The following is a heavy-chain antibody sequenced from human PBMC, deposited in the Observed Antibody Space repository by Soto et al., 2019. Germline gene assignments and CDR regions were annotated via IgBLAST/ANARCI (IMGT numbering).Heavy chain of an antibody. D-gene: IGHD6-19*01. CDR1: GYTFTGYY. J-gene: IGHJ4*02. V-gene: IGHV1-2*02. CDR3: ARAGMQTAGNFPFRGPWADY. CDR2: INPNSGGT. Sequence: ASVKVSCKASGYTFTGYYMHCVRHATGQRLEGMGWINPNSGGTDYAQKFQGRVTMTRDTSISTAYMELIRLRSDDTAVYYCARAGMQTAGNFPFRGPWADYWGQGTLVTVSS.